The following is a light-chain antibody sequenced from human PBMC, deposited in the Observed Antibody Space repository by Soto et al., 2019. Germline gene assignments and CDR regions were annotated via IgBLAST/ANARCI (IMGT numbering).Light chain of an antibody. Sequence: EVVLTQSPGTLSLSRGERATLSCRAIERIYSAYLGWYQQKPGQAPRLLIYGTSSRATGIPDRFSGSGSGTDFTLTISRLEPEDFAVYYCQQYGSSGTCGQGTKVDIK. CDR3: QQYGSSGT. J-gene: IGKJ1*01. V-gene: IGKV3-20*01. CDR1: ERIYSAY. CDR2: GTS.